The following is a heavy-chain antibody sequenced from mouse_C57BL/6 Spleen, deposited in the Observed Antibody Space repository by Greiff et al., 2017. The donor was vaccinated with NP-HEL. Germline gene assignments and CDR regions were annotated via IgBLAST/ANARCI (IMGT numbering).Heavy chain of an antibody. V-gene: IGHV5-17*01. CDR2: ISSGSSTI. Sequence: EVQRVESGGGLVKPGGSLKLSCAASGFTFSDYGMHWVRQAPEKGLEWVAYISSGSSTIYYADTVKGRFTISRDNAKNTLFLQMTSLRSEDTARYYCARDWGTYDAMDYWGQGTSVTVSS. J-gene: IGHJ4*01. CDR3: ARDWGTYDAMDY. CDR1: GFTFSDYG. D-gene: IGHD4-1*01.